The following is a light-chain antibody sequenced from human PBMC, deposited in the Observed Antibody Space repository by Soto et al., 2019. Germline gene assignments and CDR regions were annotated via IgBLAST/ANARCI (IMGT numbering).Light chain of an antibody. V-gene: IGKV1-5*03. Sequence: DVQMTQSPSTLSASVGDRVTITCRASQSISSWLAWYQEKPGKAPNLLISKASSLESGVPSRFSGSGSGTEFTLTISSLQHDDFATYYCQQYDVFPWTFGQGTKVEIK. CDR3: QQYDVFPWT. CDR2: KAS. CDR1: QSISSW. J-gene: IGKJ1*01.